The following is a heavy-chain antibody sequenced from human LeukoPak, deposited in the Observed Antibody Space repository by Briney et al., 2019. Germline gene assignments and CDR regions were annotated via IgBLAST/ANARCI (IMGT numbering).Heavy chain of an antibody. V-gene: IGHV4-34*01. Sequence: SETLSLTCAVYGGSFSGYYWSWIRQPPGKGLEWIGEINHSGSTNYNPSLKSRVTISVDTSKNQFSLKLSSVTAADTAVYYCAVGSGYPPDWFDPWGQGTLVTVSS. CDR1: GGSFSGYY. J-gene: IGHJ5*02. CDR2: INHSGST. D-gene: IGHD5-12*01. CDR3: AVGSGYPPDWFDP.